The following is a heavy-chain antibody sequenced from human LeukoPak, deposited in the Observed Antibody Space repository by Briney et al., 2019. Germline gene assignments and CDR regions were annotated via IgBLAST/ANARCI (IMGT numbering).Heavy chain of an antibody. CDR3: ARVRGMIKAFDI. V-gene: IGHV4-59*01. J-gene: IGHJ3*02. CDR1: GGSISSYY. Sequence: SETLSLTCTVSGGSISSYYWSWIRQPPGKGLEWIGHIYYSGSTNYNPSLKSRVTISVDTSKNQFSLKLSSVTAADTAVYYCARVRGMIKAFDIWGQGTMVTVSS. D-gene: IGHD3-16*01. CDR2: IYYSGST.